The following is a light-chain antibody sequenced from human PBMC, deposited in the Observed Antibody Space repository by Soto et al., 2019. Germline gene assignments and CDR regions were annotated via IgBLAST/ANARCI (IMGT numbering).Light chain of an antibody. CDR2: GNS. CDR1: SSNIGAGYD. J-gene: IGLJ2*01. Sequence: QSVLTQPPSVPPAPGQRVTISCTGSSSNIGAGYDVHWYQQLPGTAPKLLIYGNSNRPSGVPDRFSGSKSGTSASLAITGLQAEDEADYYCQSYDSSLSGYVVFGGGTKLTVL. CDR3: QSYDSSLSGYVV. V-gene: IGLV1-40*01.